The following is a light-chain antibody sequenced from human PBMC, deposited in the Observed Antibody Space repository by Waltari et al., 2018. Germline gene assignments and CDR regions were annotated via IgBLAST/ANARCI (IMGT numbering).Light chain of an antibody. CDR3: MQGQQTFPT. J-gene: IGKJ1*01. CDR2: LGS. V-gene: IGKV2-28*01. Sequence: VLTQSPLSLAVTPGEPASISCRSSQSLVYSYGYNYLDWYQQKPGQSPQLLIYLGSRRVSGFPARFSGSGSGTDFTLKISRVEAEDIGVYYCMQGQQTFPTFGQGTKVEIK. CDR1: QSLVYSYGYNY.